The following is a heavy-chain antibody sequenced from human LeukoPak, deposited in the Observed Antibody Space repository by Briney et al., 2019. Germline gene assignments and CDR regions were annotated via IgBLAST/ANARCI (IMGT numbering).Heavy chain of an antibody. V-gene: IGHV4-30-4*08. CDR3: ARGGSEQWLVYDFDC. CDR2: IYYSGST. J-gene: IGHJ4*02. Sequence: SQTLSLTCTVSGGSISSGDYYWSWIRQPPGKGLEWIGYIYYSGSTYYNPSLKSRVTISVDTSKNQFSLKLSSVTAADTAVYYCARGGSEQWLVYDFDCWGQGTLVTVSS. D-gene: IGHD6-19*01. CDR1: GGSISSGDYY.